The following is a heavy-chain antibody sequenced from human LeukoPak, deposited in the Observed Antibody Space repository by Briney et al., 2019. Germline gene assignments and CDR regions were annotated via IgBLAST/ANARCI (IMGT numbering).Heavy chain of an antibody. CDR2: ISVFKGNT. V-gene: IGHV1-18*04. J-gene: IGHJ4*02. CDR1: GYTFTGYY. Sequence: ASVKVSCKAPGYTFTGYYLHWVRQAPGQGLEWMGWISVFKGNTHYAQKFQGRVTMTTDTATNTAYMELRSLTSDDTAVYYCARDLGRTDNGDYPSYWGQGTLVIVSS. CDR3: ARDLGRTDNGDYPSY. D-gene: IGHD4-17*01.